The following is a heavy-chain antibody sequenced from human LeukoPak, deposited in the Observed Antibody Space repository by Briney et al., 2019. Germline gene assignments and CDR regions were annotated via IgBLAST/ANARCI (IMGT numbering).Heavy chain of an antibody. V-gene: IGHV3-7*01. J-gene: IGHJ5*02. CDR1: GFTFNRHW. D-gene: IGHD3-16*01. Sequence: GGSLRLSCAGSGFTFNRHWMSWVRQAPGRGLEWVASINQDESRMHYVDSVKGRFIISRDNAKNLLSLQMNSLRAEDTAMYYCARLLGEATIYDLWGQGTLVTVSS. CDR2: INQDESRM. CDR3: ARLLGEATIYDL.